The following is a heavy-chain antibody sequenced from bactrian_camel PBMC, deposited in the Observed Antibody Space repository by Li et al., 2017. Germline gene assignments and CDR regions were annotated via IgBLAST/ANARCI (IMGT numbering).Heavy chain of an antibody. CDR2: TYVITGSK. J-gene: IGHJ6*01. CDR1: GLTLRSYC. Sequence: HVQLVESGGGSVQAGGSLRLSCAASGLTLRSYCMAWFCQAPGKEREGIASTYVITGSKYYASSVQGRFSISQDSAKNMVYLQMNSLKPEDTGMYYCAASGGGYCATYHPSQIFRYWGQGTQVTVS. CDR3: AASGGGYCATYHPSQIFRY. D-gene: IGHD2*01. V-gene: IGHV3S63*01.